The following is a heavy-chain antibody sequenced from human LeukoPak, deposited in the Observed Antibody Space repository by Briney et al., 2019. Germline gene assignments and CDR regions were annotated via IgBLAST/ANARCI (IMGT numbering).Heavy chain of an antibody. Sequence: ASVKVSCKASGYTFTSYGISWVRQAPGQGLECMGWISAYNGNTNYAQKLQGRVTMTTDTSTSTAYMELRSLRSDDTAVYYCARSSRNYDSRGLAFWGGQGTLVTVSS. D-gene: IGHD3-22*01. J-gene: IGHJ4*02. V-gene: IGHV1-18*01. CDR3: ARSSRNYDSRGLAFW. CDR1: GYTFTSYG. CDR2: ISAYNGNT.